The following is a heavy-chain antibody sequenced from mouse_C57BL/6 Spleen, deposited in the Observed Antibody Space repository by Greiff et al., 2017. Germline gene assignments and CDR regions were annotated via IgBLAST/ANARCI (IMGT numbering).Heavy chain of an antibody. V-gene: IGHV1-26*01. Sequence: EVQLQQSGPALVKPGASVKISCKASGYTFTDYYMNWVKQSHGKSLEWLGDINPNNGGTSYTQKFKGKATLTVDKSSSTAYMELRSQTSEDSAVDYCARLQLGLFDYWGKGTTLTVSS. J-gene: IGHJ2*01. CDR1: GYTFTDYY. CDR2: INPNNGGT. D-gene: IGHD4-1*02. CDR3: ARLQLGLFDY.